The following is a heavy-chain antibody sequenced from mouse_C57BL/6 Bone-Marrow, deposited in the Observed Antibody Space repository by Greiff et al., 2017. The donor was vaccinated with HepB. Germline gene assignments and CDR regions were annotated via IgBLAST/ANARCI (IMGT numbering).Heavy chain of an antibody. CDR2: INYDGSST. J-gene: IGHJ3*01. D-gene: IGHD1-1*01. Sequence: EVKLVESEGGLVQPGSSMKLSCTASGFTFSDYYMAWVRQVPEKGLEWVANINYDGSSTYYLDSLKSRFIISRDNAKNILYLQMSSLKSEDTATYYCARGGDYYGSSWFAYWGQGTLVTVSA. CDR3: ARGGDYYGSSWFAY. V-gene: IGHV5-16*01. CDR1: GFTFSDYY.